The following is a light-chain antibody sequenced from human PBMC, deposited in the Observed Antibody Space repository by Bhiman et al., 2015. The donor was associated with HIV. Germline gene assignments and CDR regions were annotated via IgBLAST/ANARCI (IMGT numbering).Light chain of an antibody. CDR2: DVS. CDR3: QSYDSSLSAVV. CDR1: SSDVGGYNY. J-gene: IGLJ2*01. Sequence: QSALTQPASVSGSPGQSITISCTGTSSDVGGYNYVSWYQQHPGKAPKLMIYDVSQRPSGVPDRFSGSKSGTSASLAITGLQAEDEADYYCQSYDSSLSAVVFGGGTKLTVL. V-gene: IGLV2-14*03.